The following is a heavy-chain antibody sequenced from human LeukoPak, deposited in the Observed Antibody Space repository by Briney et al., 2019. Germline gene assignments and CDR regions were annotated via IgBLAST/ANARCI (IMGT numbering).Heavy chain of an antibody. V-gene: IGHV4-59*01. CDR1: GGSISSYY. Sequence: SSETLSLTCTVSGGSISSYYWSWIRQPPGKGLEWIGYIYYSGSTNYNPSLKSRVTISVETSKNQFSLKLSSATAADTAVYYCARVTGYMIEDYFDYWGQGTLVTVSS. J-gene: IGHJ4*02. D-gene: IGHD3-22*01. CDR3: ARVTGYMIEDYFDY. CDR2: IYYSGST.